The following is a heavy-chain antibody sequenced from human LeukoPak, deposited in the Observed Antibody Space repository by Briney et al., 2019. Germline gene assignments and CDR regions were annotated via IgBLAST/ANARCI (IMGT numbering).Heavy chain of an antibody. CDR1: GGTFSSYA. V-gene: IGHV1-69*04. J-gene: IGHJ4*02. CDR2: IIPILGIA. CDR3: ALEYYDILTGYAEPLDY. D-gene: IGHD3-9*01. Sequence: SVKVSCKASGGTFSSYAISWVRQAPGQGLEWMGRIIPILGIANYAQKFQGRVTITADKSTSTAYMELSSLRSDDTAVYYCALEYYDILTGYAEPLDYWGQGTLVTVSS.